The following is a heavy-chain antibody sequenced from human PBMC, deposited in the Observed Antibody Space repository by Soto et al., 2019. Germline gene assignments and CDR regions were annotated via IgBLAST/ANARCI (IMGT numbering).Heavy chain of an antibody. V-gene: IGHV1-18*01. D-gene: IGHD6-19*01. CDR2: ISAYNGNT. J-gene: IGHJ4*02. CDR1: GYTFTSYG. CDR3: ARDPGMAVAGTVLLDY. Sequence: ASVKVSCKASGYTFTSYGISWVRQAPGQGLEWMGWISAYNGNTNYAQKLQGRVTMTTDTSTSTAYMELRSLRSDDTAVYYCARDPGMAVAGTVLLDYWGQGTLVTVSS.